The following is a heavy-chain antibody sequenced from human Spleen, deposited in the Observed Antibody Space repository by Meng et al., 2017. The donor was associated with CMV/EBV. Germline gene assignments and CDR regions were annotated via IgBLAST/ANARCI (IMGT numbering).Heavy chain of an antibody. D-gene: IGHD3-10*01. J-gene: IGHJ4*02. CDR2: IYYGGNS. V-gene: IGHV4-30-4*08. Sequence: SETLSLTCTVSGGSINSGDYYWSWIRQSPGKGLEWIGHIYYGGNSYYNPSLKSRISISVDTSKNQFSLKLSSVTAADTGVYYCVRKGVTYQYESGSKSQDFDLWGQGTLVTVSS. CDR3: VRKGVTYQYESGSKSQDFDL. CDR1: GGSINSGDYY.